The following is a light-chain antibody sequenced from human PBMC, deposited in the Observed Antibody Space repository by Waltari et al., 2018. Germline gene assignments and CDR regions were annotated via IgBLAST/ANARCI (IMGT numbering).Light chain of an antibody. V-gene: IGLV2-14*03. CDR2: DVT. J-gene: IGLJ3*02. CDR3: SSYTSSSTDVL. CDR1: SSDVGGYNY. Sequence: QSALTQPASVSGSPGQSITIPCTGTSSDVGGYNYVSWYQQYPGKGPKLMIYDVTNRPSGVSNRFSVSKSGNTASLTISGLQAEDEADYYCSSYTSSSTDVLFGGGTKLTVL.